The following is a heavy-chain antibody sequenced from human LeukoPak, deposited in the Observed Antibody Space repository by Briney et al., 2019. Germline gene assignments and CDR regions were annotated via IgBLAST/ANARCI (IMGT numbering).Heavy chain of an antibody. Sequence: SETLSLTCTVSGGSISSSSYCCGWIRHPPVKGLEWIGSIYYSGSTYYNPSLKSRVTISVDTSKNQFSLKLSSVTAADTAVYYCARHVYDFWSGYSTSGAFDIWGQGTMVTVSS. CDR1: GGSISSSSYC. D-gene: IGHD3-3*01. V-gene: IGHV4-39*01. J-gene: IGHJ3*02. CDR3: ARHVYDFWSGYSTSGAFDI. CDR2: IYYSGST.